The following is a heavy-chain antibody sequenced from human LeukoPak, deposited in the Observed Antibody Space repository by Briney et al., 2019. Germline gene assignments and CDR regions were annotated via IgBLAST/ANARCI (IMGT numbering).Heavy chain of an antibody. CDR2: RRYDGSNK. V-gene: IGHV3-30*02. D-gene: IGHD3-22*01. J-gene: IGHJ4*02. CDR3: AKGPGYYPTYVDY. Sequence: PGGSLRLSCAASGFTFSSYGMHWVRQAPGKGLEWVSFRRYDGSNKFYADSVKGRFTISRDSSKNTLYLQMNSLRVEDTAVYYCAKGPGYYPTYVDYWGQGTLVTVSS. CDR1: GFTFSSYG.